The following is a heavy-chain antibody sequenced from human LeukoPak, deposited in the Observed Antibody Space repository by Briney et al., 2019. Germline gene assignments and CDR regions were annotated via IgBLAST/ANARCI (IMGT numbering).Heavy chain of an antibody. V-gene: IGHV4-4*07. CDR2: IYTSGST. D-gene: IGHD6-19*01. CDR3: ARTLKWLAFDY. J-gene: IGHJ4*02. CDR1: GGSISSYY. Sequence: SETLSLTCTVSGGSISSYYWSWIRQPAGKGLEWIGRIYTSGSTNYSPSLKSRVTISVDTSKNQISLKLSSVTAADTAVYYCARTLKWLAFDYWGQGSLVTVSS.